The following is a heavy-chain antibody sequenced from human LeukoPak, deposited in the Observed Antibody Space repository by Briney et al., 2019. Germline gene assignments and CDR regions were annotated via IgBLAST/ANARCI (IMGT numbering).Heavy chain of an antibody. CDR2: IIPIFGTA. V-gene: IGHV1-69*13. CDR1: GGTFSSYA. Sequence: SVKVSCKASGGTFSSYAISWVRQAPGQGLEWMGGIIPIFGTANYAQKFQGRVTITADESTSTAYMELSSLRSEDTAVYYCASNPPRTGDFNYWGQGALVTVSS. J-gene: IGHJ4*02. D-gene: IGHD7-27*01. CDR3: ASNPPRTGDFNY.